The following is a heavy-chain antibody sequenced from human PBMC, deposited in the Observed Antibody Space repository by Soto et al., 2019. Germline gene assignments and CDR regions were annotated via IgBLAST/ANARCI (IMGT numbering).Heavy chain of an antibody. D-gene: IGHD2-15*01. Sequence: ASVKVSCKASGYTFTSYGISWVRQAPGQGLEWMGWISAYNGNTNYAQKLQGRVTMTTDTSTSTAYMELRSLRSDDTAVYYCAREYCSGGSCYHLDYWGQGTRVNVSS. CDR3: AREYCSGGSCYHLDY. V-gene: IGHV1-18*01. CDR1: GYTFTSYG. CDR2: ISAYNGNT. J-gene: IGHJ4*02.